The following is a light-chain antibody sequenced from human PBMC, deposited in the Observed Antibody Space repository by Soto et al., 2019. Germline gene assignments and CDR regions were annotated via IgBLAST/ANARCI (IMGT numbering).Light chain of an antibody. CDR1: SSDVGGYNY. V-gene: IGLV2-14*01. CDR2: DVS. CDR3: SSYTSSNIRV. J-gene: IGLJ2*01. Sequence: QSVLTQPASVSGSPGQSITISCTGSSSDVGGYNYVSWYQQHPGKAPKVMIYDVSNRPSGVSNRFSGSKSGNTASLTISGLQAEDEADYYCSSYTSSNIRVFGGGTKVTVL.